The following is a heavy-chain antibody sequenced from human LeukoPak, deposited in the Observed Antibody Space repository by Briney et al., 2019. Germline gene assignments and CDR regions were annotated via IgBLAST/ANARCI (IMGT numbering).Heavy chain of an antibody. J-gene: IGHJ4*02. Sequence: PGGSLRLSCADSGFTFSTYWMSWVRQAPGKGLEWVANIKQDGSEKNYVGSVRGRFTISRDNAKNSLYLQMNSLRAEDTAVYYCARDTRGIFDCWGQGTLVTVSS. D-gene: IGHD3-10*01. CDR3: ARDTRGIFDC. CDR2: IKQDGSEK. CDR1: GFTFSTYW. V-gene: IGHV3-7*05.